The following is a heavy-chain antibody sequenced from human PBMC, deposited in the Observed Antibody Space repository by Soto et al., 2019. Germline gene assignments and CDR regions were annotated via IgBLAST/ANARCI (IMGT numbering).Heavy chain of an antibody. D-gene: IGHD3-10*01. CDR3: AKANIPMGKVYDY. J-gene: IGHJ4*02. Sequence: SETLSLTCTVSGSSFSSGGYYWSWIRQHPGKGLEWIGYIYYSGSTYYNPSLKSRVTISVDTSKNQFSLKLSSVTAADTAVYYCAKANIPMGKVYDYWGQGTLVTVSS. CDR2: IYYSGST. CDR1: GSSFSSGGYY. V-gene: IGHV4-31*03.